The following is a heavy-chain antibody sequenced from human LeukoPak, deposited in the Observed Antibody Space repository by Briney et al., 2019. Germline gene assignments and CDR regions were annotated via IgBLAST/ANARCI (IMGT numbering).Heavy chain of an antibody. J-gene: IGHJ4*02. D-gene: IGHD1-26*01. CDR2: ISAYNCNT. CDR3: ARVGSGNFILNYFDY. V-gene: IGHV1-18*01. CDR1: GYTFTSYG. Sequence: ASVNVSCKASGYTFTSYGISWVRQAPGQGLEGMGWISAYNCNTNYAQKLQGRVTMTADTSTSTAYMELRSLRSDDTAAYYCARVGSGNFILNYFDYWGQGTLVTVSS.